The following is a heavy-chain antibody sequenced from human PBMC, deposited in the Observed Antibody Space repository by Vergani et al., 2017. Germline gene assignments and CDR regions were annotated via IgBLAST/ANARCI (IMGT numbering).Heavy chain of an antibody. CDR3: ARGSKVVPAAIGNSAGIKYYYYYMDV. D-gene: IGHD2-2*01. CDR2: INHSGST. CDR1: GGSFSGYY. J-gene: IGHJ6*03. V-gene: IGHV4-34*01. Sequence: QVQLQQWGAGLLKPSETLSLTCAVYGGSFSGYYWSWIRQPPGKGLEWIGEINHSGSTNYNPSLKSRVTISVDTSKNQFSLKLSSVTAADTAVYYCARGSKVVPAAIGNSAGIKYYYYYMDVWGKGTTVTVS.